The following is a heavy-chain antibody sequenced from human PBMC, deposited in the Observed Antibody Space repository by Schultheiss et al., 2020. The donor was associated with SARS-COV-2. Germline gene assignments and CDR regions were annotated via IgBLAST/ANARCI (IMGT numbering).Heavy chain of an antibody. Sequence: SETLSLTCAVYGGSFSGYYWGWIRQPPGKGLEWIGYIYYSGSTYYNPSLKSRVTISVDTSKNQFSLKLSSVTAADTAVYYCARAHCGGDCYYYWYFDLWGRGTLVTVSS. CDR2: IYYSGST. D-gene: IGHD2-21*02. J-gene: IGHJ2*01. V-gene: IGHV4-34*09. CDR1: GGSFSGYY. CDR3: ARAHCGGDCYYYWYFDL.